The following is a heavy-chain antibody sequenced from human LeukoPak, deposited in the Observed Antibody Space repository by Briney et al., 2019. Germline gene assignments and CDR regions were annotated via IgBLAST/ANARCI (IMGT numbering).Heavy chain of an antibody. D-gene: IGHD6-6*01. Sequence: GGSLRLSCAASGFTFSSYWMSWVRQAPGKGLEWVANIKQDGSEKYYVDSVKGRFTISRDNAKNSLYLQMNSLRAEDTAVYYCATWGDSSSLGYYYYGMDVWGQGTTVTVSS. V-gene: IGHV3-7*01. CDR1: GFTFSSYW. CDR2: IKQDGSEK. J-gene: IGHJ6*02. CDR3: ATWGDSSSLGYYYYGMDV.